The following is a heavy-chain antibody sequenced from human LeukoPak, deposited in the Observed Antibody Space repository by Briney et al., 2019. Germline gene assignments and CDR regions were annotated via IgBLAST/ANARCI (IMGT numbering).Heavy chain of an antibody. Sequence: GGSLRLSCAASGFTFSSFSMNWVRQAPGKGLEWVSYIRSSGSGTDYTGSVKGRFTISRDNAKNSLYLQMNSLRAEDTAVYYCARDVGYSYGLDYWGQGTLVTVSS. CDR2: IRSSGSGT. D-gene: IGHD5-18*01. CDR3: ARDVGYSYGLDY. J-gene: IGHJ4*02. CDR1: GFTFSSFS. V-gene: IGHV3-48*04.